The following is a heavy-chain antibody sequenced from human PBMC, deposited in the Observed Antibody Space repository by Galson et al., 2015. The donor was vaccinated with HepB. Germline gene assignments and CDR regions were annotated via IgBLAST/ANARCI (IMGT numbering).Heavy chain of an antibody. CDR1: GFTLSSYS. CDR3: ARDPSLDFWSGYYADYYFDY. CDR2: ISSSSSYI. J-gene: IGHJ4*02. Sequence: SLRLSCAASGFTLSSYSMNWVRQAPGKGLEWVSSISSSSSYIYYADSVKGRFTISRDNAKNSLYLQMNSLRAEDTAVYYCARDPSLDFWSGYYADYYFDYWGQETLVTVSS. V-gene: IGHV3-21*01. D-gene: IGHD3-3*01.